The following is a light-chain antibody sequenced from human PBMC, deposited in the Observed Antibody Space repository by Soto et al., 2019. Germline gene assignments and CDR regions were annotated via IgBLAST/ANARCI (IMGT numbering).Light chain of an antibody. Sequence: QSVLTQPPSVSGAPGQRVTISCTGSSSNIGAGYDVHWYQQLPGTAPKVLIYGNSKRPSGVPDRFSGSQSGTSASLAITGLQAEDETDYYCQSYDSSLRSWVFGGGTKLTVL. CDR1: SSNIGAGYD. CDR2: GNS. CDR3: QSYDSSLRSWV. J-gene: IGLJ3*02. V-gene: IGLV1-40*01.